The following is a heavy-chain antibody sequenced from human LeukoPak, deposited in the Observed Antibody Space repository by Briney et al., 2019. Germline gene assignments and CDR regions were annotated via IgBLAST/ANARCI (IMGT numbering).Heavy chain of an antibody. V-gene: IGHV3-7*04. J-gene: IGHJ4*02. CDR1: GFTFSNCW. D-gene: IGHD6-19*01. CDR3: ARTIREQWLTIDY. CDR2: IKQDGSAK. Sequence: GGSLRLSCAASGFTFSNCWMNRVRQAPGKGLEWVANIKQDGSAKYYVDSVKGRFTISRDNAKNSLYLQMNSLGAEDTAVYYCARTIREQWLTIDYWGQGTLVTFSS.